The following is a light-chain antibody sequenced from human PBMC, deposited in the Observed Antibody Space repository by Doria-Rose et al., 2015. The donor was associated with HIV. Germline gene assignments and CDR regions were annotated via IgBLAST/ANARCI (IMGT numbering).Light chain of an antibody. CDR3: QQYGSSPWA. V-gene: IGKV3-20*01. CDR2: GAS. Sequence: GTLSLSPGERATLSCRTSQSVSSSYLAWHQQKPGQAPRLLIYGASSRATGIPDRFSGSGSGTDFTLTISRLEPEDFAVYYCQQYGSSPWAFGQGTKVEIK. J-gene: IGKJ1*01. CDR1: QSVSSSY.